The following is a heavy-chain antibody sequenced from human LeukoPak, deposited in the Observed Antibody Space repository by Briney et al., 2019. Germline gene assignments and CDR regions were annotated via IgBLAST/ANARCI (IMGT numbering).Heavy chain of an antibody. Sequence: GGSLRLSCVASGFTFSSYAMSWVRETPARGLEWVSSLRGNGDAFYADSVKGRFTLSRDESRNTVYLQLNKLRVEDTAIFYCAKASWVSTADAVLWGQGTVVTVSS. D-gene: IGHD3-16*01. CDR3: AKASWVSTADAVL. CDR1: GFTFSSYA. V-gene: IGHV3-23*01. CDR2: LRGNGDA. J-gene: IGHJ4*02.